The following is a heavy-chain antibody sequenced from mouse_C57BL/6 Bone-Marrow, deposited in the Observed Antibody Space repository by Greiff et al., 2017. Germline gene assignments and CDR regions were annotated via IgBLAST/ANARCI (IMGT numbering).Heavy chain of an antibody. Sequence: VQLQQSGPVLVKPGASVKMSCKASGYTFTDYYMNWVKQSHGKSLEWIGVINPYNGGTSYNQKFKGKATLTVDKSSSTAYMELNSLTSEDSAVYYCALTGREFAYWGQGTLVTVSA. CDR2: INPYNGGT. CDR1: GYTFTDYY. D-gene: IGHD4-1*01. V-gene: IGHV1-19*01. J-gene: IGHJ3*01. CDR3: ALTGREFAY.